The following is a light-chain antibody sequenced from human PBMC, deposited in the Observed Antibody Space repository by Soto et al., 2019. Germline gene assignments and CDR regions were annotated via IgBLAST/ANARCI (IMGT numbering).Light chain of an antibody. CDR2: DVS. Sequence: QSALTQPASVSGSPGQSITISCTGTSSDVGGYNYVSWYQQHPGKAPKLMIYDVSNRPSRVSNRFSGSKSGNTASLTISGLQAGDEADYYCSSYTSSSTVVFGGGTKLTVL. CDR3: SSYTSSSTVV. J-gene: IGLJ2*01. CDR1: SSDVGGYNY. V-gene: IGLV2-14*01.